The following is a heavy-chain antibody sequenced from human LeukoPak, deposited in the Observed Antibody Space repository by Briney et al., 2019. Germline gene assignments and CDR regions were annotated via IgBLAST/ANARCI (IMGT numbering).Heavy chain of an antibody. CDR2: ISAYNGNT. CDR3: ARVSATASPPLLFDP. J-gene: IGHJ5*02. D-gene: IGHD1-26*01. CDR1: GYTFTSYG. V-gene: IGHV1-18*01. Sequence: GASVKVSCKASGYTFTSYGISWVRQAPGQGLEWMGWISAYNGNTNYVQKLQGRVTMTTDTSTSTAYMELRSLRSDDTAVYYCARVSATASPPLLFDPWGQGTLVTVSS.